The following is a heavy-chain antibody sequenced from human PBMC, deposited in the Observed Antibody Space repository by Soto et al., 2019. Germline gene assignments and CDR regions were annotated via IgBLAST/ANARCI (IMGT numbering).Heavy chain of an antibody. Sequence: SETLSLTCTVSGGSISSYYWSWIRQPPGKGLEWIGYIYYSGSTNYNPSLKSRVTISVDTSKNQFSLKLSSVTAADTAVYYCARERDRGGYYYYMDVWGKGTTVTVSS. V-gene: IGHV4-59*01. CDR1: GGSISSYY. J-gene: IGHJ6*03. D-gene: IGHD3-10*01. CDR2: IYYSGST. CDR3: ARERDRGGYYYYMDV.